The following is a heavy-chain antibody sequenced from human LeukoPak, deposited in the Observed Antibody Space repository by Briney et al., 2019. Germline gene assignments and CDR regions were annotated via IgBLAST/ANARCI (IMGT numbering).Heavy chain of an antibody. J-gene: IGHJ5*02. CDR3: TRDRHINNSGRFDP. V-gene: IGHV1-2*06. D-gene: IGHD2-21*01. CDR2: INPNSGDT. Sequence: GASVKVSCKASGGTFSSYAISWVRQAPGQGLEWMGRINPNSGDTNYARNFQGRVTMTKDTSINTAYMVLSSLRSDDTAVYYCTRDRHINNSGRFDPWGQGTLVTVSS. CDR1: GGTFSSYA.